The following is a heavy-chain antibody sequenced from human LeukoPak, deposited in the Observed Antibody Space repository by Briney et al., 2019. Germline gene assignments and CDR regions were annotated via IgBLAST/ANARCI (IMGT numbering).Heavy chain of an antibody. CDR3: ARGGSGIAVAGYFDY. J-gene: IGHJ4*02. CDR1: GGSFSGYY. D-gene: IGHD6-19*01. CDR2: INHSGST. V-gene: IGHV4-34*01. Sequence: SETLSLTCAVYGGSFSGYYWSWIRQPPGKGLEWIGEINHSGSTNYNPSLKSRVTISVDTSKNQFSLKLSSVTAADTAVHYCARGGSGIAVAGYFDYWGQGTLVTVSS.